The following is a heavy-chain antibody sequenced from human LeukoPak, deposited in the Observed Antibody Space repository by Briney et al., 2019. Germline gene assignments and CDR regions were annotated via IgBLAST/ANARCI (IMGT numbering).Heavy chain of an antibody. V-gene: IGHV3-30*18. CDR3: AKDAFWGRGDY. J-gene: IGHJ4*02. CDR2: ISYDGSNK. D-gene: IGHD7-27*01. Sequence: PGRSLRLSCAASGFTLSSYGMHWVRQAPGKGLEWVAVISYDGSNKYYADSVKGRFTISRDNSKNTLYLQINSLRAEDTAVYYCAKDAFWGRGDYWGQGTLVTVAS. CDR1: GFTLSSYG.